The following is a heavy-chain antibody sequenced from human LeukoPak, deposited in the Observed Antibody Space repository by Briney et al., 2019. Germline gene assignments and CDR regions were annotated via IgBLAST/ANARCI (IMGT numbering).Heavy chain of an antibody. Sequence: PSETLSLTCAVSGYSISSGYYWGWIRPPPGKGLGWIGSIYHSGSTYYNPSLKRRVTISVDTSKNQFSLKLSSVTAADTAVYYCARLSYCSSTSCSNGVYFDYWGQGTLVTVSS. V-gene: IGHV4-38-2*01. J-gene: IGHJ4*02. CDR3: ARLSYCSSTSCSNGVYFDY. CDR2: IYHSGST. D-gene: IGHD2-2*01. CDR1: GYSISSGYY.